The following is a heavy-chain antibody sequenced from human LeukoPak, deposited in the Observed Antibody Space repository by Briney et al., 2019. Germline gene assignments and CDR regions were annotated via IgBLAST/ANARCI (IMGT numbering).Heavy chain of an antibody. CDR3: ARLGVMVRGASDQITAFDI. D-gene: IGHD3-10*01. CDR2: IYPGDSDT. J-gene: IGHJ3*02. CDR1: GYSFTNYW. V-gene: IGHV5-51*01. Sequence: GESLKISCKGSGYSFTNYWTGWVRQMPGKGLEWMGIIYPGDSDTRYSPSFQGQVTISVDKSTTTAYLQWSSLKASDSAIYYCARLGVMVRGASDQITAFDIWGQGTLVTISS.